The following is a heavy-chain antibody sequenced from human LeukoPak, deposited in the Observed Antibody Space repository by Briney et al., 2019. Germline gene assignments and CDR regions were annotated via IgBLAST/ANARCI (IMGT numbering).Heavy chain of an antibody. Sequence: GGSLRLSCAASGFTFSNYAMHWVRQAPGTGLEWVAVISYDGSNKYYADSLKGRFTISRDNPKNTLYLQVNSLIPEDTAVYYCAKVKDPYEVLYWFDPWGKGTLVTVSS. CDR1: GFTFSNYA. D-gene: IGHD2-15*01. CDR3: AKVKDPYEVLYWFDP. V-gene: IGHV3-30-3*01. J-gene: IGHJ5*02. CDR2: ISYDGSNK.